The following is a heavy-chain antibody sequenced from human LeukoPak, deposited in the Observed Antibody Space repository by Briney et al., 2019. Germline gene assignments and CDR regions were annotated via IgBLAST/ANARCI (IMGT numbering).Heavy chain of an antibody. CDR2: ISSSGSTI. V-gene: IGHV3-11*04. CDR3: ARDYYYGMDV. J-gene: IGHJ6*02. Sequence: GRSLRLSCAASGFTFSDYYMSWIRHAPGKGLEWVSYISSSGSTIYYADSVKGRFTISRDNAKNPLYLQMNSLRAEDTAVYYCARDYYYGMDVWGQGTTVTVSS. CDR1: GFTFSDYY.